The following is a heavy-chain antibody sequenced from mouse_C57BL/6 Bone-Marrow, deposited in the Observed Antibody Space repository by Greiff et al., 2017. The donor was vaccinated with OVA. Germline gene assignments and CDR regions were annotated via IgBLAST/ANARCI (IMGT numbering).Heavy chain of an antibody. D-gene: IGHD1-1*01. V-gene: IGHV5-16*01. CDR2: INYDGSST. CDR1: GFTFSDYY. J-gene: IGHJ4*01. Sequence: EVQGVESAGGLVQPGSSMKLSCTASGFTFSDYYMAWVRQVPEKGLEWVANINYDGSSTYYLDSLKSRFIISRDNAKNILYLQMSSLKSEDTATYYCARVYGSPYYYAMDYWGQGTSVTVSS. CDR3: ARVYGSPYYYAMDY.